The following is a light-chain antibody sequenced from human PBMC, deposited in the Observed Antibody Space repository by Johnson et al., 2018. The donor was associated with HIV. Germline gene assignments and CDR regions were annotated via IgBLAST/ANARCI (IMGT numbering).Light chain of an antibody. V-gene: IGLV1-51*02. J-gene: IGLJ1*01. CDR2: KNN. CDR1: SSTIGNNY. CDR3: GTWDTSLTTGGV. Sequence: QSVLTQPPSVSAAPGQKVTISCSGSSSTIGNNYVSWYQVLPGTAPKLLIYKNNNRPSGIPDRFSGSKSGTSAPLAITRLQTGDEAVYYCGTWDTSLTTGGVFGTGTKVTVL.